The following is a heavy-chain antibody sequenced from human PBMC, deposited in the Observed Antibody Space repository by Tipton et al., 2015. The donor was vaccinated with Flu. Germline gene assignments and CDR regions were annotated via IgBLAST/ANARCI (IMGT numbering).Heavy chain of an antibody. V-gene: IGHV4-38-2*01. Sequence: TLSLTCSVSGDSIGSRYYWGWIRQPPGKGLEWIGNIHRSGNTYHNPSLKSRVTISINTSKNQFSLKVFSVTAADTAVYYCARLRSGIWLLESWGQGTLVTVSS. CDR3: ARLRSGIWLLES. J-gene: IGHJ4*02. D-gene: IGHD3-10*01. CDR1: GDSIGSRYY. CDR2: IHRSGNT.